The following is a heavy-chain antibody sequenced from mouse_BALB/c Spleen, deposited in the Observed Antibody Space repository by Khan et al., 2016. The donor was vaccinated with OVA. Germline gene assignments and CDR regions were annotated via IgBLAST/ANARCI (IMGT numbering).Heavy chain of an antibody. CDR3: ARKNGSDFDY. CDR2: INPHIGET. Sequence: VQLQQSGPELVKPGASVKISCKASGYSFTGYFMNWVMPSHGKRLEWIGRINPHIGETFYNQKFPDKATLTVDESSTTAHMELRSLASEDSAVYYCARKNGSDFDYWGQGTTLTVSS. J-gene: IGHJ2*01. D-gene: IGHD1-1*01. V-gene: IGHV1-20*02. CDR1: GYSFTGYF.